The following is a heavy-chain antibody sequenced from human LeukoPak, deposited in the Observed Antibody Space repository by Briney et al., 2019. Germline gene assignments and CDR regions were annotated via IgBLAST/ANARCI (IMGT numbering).Heavy chain of an antibody. J-gene: IGHJ3*02. CDR1: GFTFSSYW. Sequence: PGGSLRLSCAASGFTFSSYWMHWVRQAPGKGLLWVSRINSDGSSTSYADSVKGRFTISRDNAKNTLYLQMNSLRAEDTAVYYCARDEWEPLSAFDIWGQGTMVTVSS. D-gene: IGHD1-26*01. V-gene: IGHV3-74*01. CDR3: ARDEWEPLSAFDI. CDR2: INSDGSST.